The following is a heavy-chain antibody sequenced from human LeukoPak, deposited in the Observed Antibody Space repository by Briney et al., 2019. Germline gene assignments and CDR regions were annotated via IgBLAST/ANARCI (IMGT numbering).Heavy chain of an antibody. D-gene: IGHD3-3*02. CDR3: ARVGDHFHWYLDL. Sequence: GGSLRLSCAASGFTVSTNYMNWVRQAPGKGLEWVSILYSGSSTYYADSVEGRFTISRDSSKNTLFLQMNDLRAEDTAVYYCARVGDHFHWYLDLWGRDTLVTVSS. CDR1: GFTVSTNY. CDR2: LYSGSST. V-gene: IGHV3-53*01. J-gene: IGHJ2*01.